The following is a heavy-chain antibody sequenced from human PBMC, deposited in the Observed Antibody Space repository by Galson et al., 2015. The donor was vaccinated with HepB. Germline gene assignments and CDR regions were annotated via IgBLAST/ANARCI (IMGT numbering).Heavy chain of an antibody. CDR2: TYYRSKWQN. J-gene: IGHJ3*01. V-gene: IGHV6-1*01. D-gene: IGHD3-16*01. CDR3: ARVEGGLFVT. CDR1: GDSVSSNLFT. Sequence: CAISGDSVSSNLFTWNWIRQSPSRGLEWLGRTYYRSKWQNDYAVSLTSRITINPDTSKNQFSLHLNFVTPEDTAVYYCARVEGGLFVTWGQGTMVTVSS.